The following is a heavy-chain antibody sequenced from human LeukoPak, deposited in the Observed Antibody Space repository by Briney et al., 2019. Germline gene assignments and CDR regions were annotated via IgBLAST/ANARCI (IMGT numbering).Heavy chain of an antibody. Sequence: SETLSLTCAVSGGSISSSNWWSWVRQPPGKGLEWVGEIYHSGSTNYNPSLKSRVTISVDKSKNHFSLTLRSVTAADTAVYFCARPDYHSSASYYGPFDYWGQGSLVTVSS. V-gene: IGHV4-4*02. J-gene: IGHJ4*02. CDR2: IYHSGST. CDR3: ARPDYHSSASYYGPFDY. D-gene: IGHD3-22*01. CDR1: GGSISSSNW.